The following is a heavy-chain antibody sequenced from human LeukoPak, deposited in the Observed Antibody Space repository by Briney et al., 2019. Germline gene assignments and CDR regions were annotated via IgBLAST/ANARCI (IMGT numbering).Heavy chain of an antibody. D-gene: IGHD3-22*01. Sequence: SVEVSCKASGGTFSSYAISWVRQAPGQGLEWMGRIIPIFGTANYAQKFQGRVTITTDESTSTAYMELSSLRSEDTAVYYCAREDYYDSSGSRLYNWFDPWGQGTLVTVSS. CDR2: IIPIFGTA. CDR1: GGTFSSYA. J-gene: IGHJ5*02. V-gene: IGHV1-69*05. CDR3: AREDYYDSSGSRLYNWFDP.